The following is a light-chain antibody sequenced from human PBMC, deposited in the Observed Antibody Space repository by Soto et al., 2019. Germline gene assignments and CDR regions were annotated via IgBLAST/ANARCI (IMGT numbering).Light chain of an antibody. V-gene: IGKV1-5*01. Sequence: DIQMTQSPSTLSASVGDRVTITCRASQSISSWLAWYQQKLGRAPRLLIYDASSLESGVPSRFSGSGYGTEFTLTISSLQPDDFATYYCQHADSFPLITFGQGTRLEI. CDR3: QHADSFPLIT. CDR1: QSISSW. J-gene: IGKJ5*01. CDR2: DAS.